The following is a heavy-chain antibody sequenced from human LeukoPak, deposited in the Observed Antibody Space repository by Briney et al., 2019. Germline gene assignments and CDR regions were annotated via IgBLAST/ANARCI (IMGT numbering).Heavy chain of an antibody. J-gene: IGHJ3*02. CDR1: GGTFNNYA. D-gene: IGHD2-2*01. V-gene: IGHV1-69*13. CDR2: IIPVLGTA. Sequence: SVKVSCKASGGTFNNYAIIWVRQAPGQGLEWMGGIIPVLGTAKYAQEFQDRVTITADESTNTAYMELSSLKSEDTAVYFCARDRHCNSTSCLVHDYGDYLGDAFDIWGQGTMVAVSP. CDR3: ARDRHCNSTSCLVHDYGDYLGDAFDI.